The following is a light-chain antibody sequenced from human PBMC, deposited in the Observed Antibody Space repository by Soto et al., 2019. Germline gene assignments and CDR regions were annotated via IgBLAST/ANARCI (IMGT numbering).Light chain of an antibody. J-gene: IGKJ2*01. Sequence: EIVLTQSPGTLSSSPGERGTLSCRASQSVNSNYLAWYQQKPGQAPRLLIYGASSRATGIPDRFSGSGSGTDFTLTISKLEPEDFAVYHCQQYGGSPLFTFGQGTKLEI. CDR2: GAS. CDR1: QSVNSNY. CDR3: QQYGGSPLFT. V-gene: IGKV3-20*01.